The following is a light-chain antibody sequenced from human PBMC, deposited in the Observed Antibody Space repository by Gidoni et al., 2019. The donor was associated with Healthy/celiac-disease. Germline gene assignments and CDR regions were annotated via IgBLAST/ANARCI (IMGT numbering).Light chain of an antibody. CDR2: KAS. J-gene: IGKJ1*01. CDR1: QSISSW. V-gene: IGKV1-5*03. CDR3: QQYNSYSTWT. Sequence: DIQMTQSPSTLSVSVGDRVTITCRASQSISSWLAWYQQKPGKAPKLLIYKASSLESGVPSRFSGSGAGTEFTLTISSLQPDDFATYDCQQYNSYSTWTFGQGTKVEIK.